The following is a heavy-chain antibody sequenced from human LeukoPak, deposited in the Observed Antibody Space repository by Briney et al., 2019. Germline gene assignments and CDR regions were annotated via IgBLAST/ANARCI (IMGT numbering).Heavy chain of an antibody. J-gene: IGHJ4*02. Sequence: PGGSLRLSCAASGFTFSSYAMSWVRQAPGKGLEWVSAISGSGGSTYYADSVKGRFTISRDNSKNTLYLQMNSLSDEDTAVYYCAKEVRVWSYFDYWGAGTLVTVSS. CDR1: GFTFSSYA. V-gene: IGHV3-23*01. CDR3: AKEVRVWSYFDY. CDR2: ISGSGGST. D-gene: IGHD3-10*01.